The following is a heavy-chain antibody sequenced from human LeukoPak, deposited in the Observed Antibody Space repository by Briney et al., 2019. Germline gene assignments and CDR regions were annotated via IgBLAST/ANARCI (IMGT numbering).Heavy chain of an antibody. CDR3: ARGRHSSGRNHFDY. D-gene: IGHD6-19*01. V-gene: IGHV3-7*01. CDR2: IKQDGSEK. J-gene: IGHJ4*02. CDR1: GFTFSSYW. Sequence: GGSLRLSCAASGFTFSSYWMSWVRQAPGKGLEWVTSIKQDGSEKYSVDSVKGRFTISRDNAKNSLYLQMNSLRVEDTAVYYCARGRHSSGRNHFDYWGQGTLVTVSS.